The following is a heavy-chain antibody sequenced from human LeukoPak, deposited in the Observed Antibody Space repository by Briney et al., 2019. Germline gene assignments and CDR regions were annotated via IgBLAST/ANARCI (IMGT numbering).Heavy chain of an antibody. CDR3: ARVKLKKSGTPHAFDI. CDR2: ISYDGSNK. CDR1: GFTFSSYA. Sequence: GGSLRLSCAASGFTFSSYAMHWVRQAPGKGLEWVAVISYDGSNKYYADSVKGRFTISRDNSKNTLYLQMNSLRAEDTAVYYCARVKLKKSGTPHAFDIWGQGTMVTVSS. V-gene: IGHV3-30-3*01. D-gene: IGHD1-26*01. J-gene: IGHJ3*02.